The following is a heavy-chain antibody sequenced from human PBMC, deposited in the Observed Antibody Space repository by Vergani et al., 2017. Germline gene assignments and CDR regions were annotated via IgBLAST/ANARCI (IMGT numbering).Heavy chain of an antibody. CDR3: ARARGALGYCSSTSCYDWFDP. V-gene: IGHV3-11*01. Sequence: VQLVESGGGLVKRGGSLRLSCAASGFTFSDYYMNWIRQAPGKGLEWVSDISRSGSAIYFADSVKGRFTISRDNAKNSLYLQMNSLRAEDTAVYYCARARGALGYCSSTSCYDWFDPWGQGTLVTVSS. D-gene: IGHD2-2*01. CDR2: ISRSGSAI. CDR1: GFTFSDYY. J-gene: IGHJ5*02.